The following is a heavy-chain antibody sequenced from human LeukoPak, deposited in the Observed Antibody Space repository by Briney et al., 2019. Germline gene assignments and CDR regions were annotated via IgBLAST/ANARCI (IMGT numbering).Heavy chain of an antibody. Sequence: PGGSLKLSCAASGFTFSGSAMHWVRQASGKGLEWVGRIRSKANSYATAYAASVKGRFTISRDDSKNTAYLQMNSLRAEDTAVYYCAKNPSSWSGNTFDYWGQGTLVTVSS. V-gene: IGHV3-73*01. CDR3: AKNPSSWSGNTFDY. J-gene: IGHJ4*02. CDR1: GFTFSGSA. D-gene: IGHD3-3*01. CDR2: IRSKANSYAT.